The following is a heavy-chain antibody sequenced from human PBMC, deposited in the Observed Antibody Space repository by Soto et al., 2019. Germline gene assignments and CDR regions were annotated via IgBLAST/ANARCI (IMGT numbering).Heavy chain of an antibody. CDR1: GFTFSSCA. J-gene: IGHJ4*02. Sequence: QVQLVESGGGVVQPGRSLRLSCAASGFTFSSCAMHWVRQAPGKGLEWVAVISYDGSNKYYADSVKGRFSISRDNSKNTLYLQMNSLRAEDTAVYYCARHKRDLRFLEWSYYFDYWGQGTLVTVSS. CDR2: ISYDGSNK. V-gene: IGHV3-30-3*01. D-gene: IGHD3-3*01. CDR3: ARHKRDLRFLEWSYYFDY.